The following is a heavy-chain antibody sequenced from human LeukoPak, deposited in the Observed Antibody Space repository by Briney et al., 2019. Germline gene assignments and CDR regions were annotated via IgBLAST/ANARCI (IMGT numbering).Heavy chain of an antibody. CDR3: ARDPQGYSSSWFDY. Sequence: GGSLRLSCAASGFTFSSYEMNWVRLAPGKGLEWVSSIRSSSSYIYYADSLKGRFTISRDNAKNSLYLQMNSLRAEDTAVYYCARDPQGYSSSWFDYWGQGTLVTVSS. V-gene: IGHV3-21*01. D-gene: IGHD6-13*01. CDR2: IRSSSSYI. CDR1: GFTFSSYE. J-gene: IGHJ4*02.